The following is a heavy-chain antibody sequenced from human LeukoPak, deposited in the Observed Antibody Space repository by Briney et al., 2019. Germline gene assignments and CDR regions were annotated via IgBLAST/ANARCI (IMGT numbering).Heavy chain of an antibody. D-gene: IGHD6-13*01. CDR1: GGSISSSSYY. V-gene: IGHV4-39*07. CDR2: IYYSGSI. CDR3: ARVGRRVAAAGKPYNWFDP. Sequence: SETLSLTCTVSGGSISSSSYYWGWIRQPPGKGLEWIGSIYYSGSIYYNPSLKRRATISVESAKNQLSLKLSSVTSADTAVYYWARVGRRVAAAGKPYNWFDPWGQGTLVTVSS. J-gene: IGHJ5*02.